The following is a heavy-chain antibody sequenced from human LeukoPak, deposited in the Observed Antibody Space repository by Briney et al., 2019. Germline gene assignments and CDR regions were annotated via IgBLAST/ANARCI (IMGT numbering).Heavy chain of an antibody. CDR3: ASQRATAMGYFDY. D-gene: IGHD5-18*01. J-gene: IGHJ4*02. Sequence: TLSLTCTVSGGSISSGTYYWSWVRQHPGKGLEWLGYIYHSGATYYNPSLKSRVTISADMSKNQFSLNLSSCTAADTAVYSCASQRATAMGYFDYWGQGNLVTVSS. CDR2: IYHSGAT. V-gene: IGHV4-31*03. CDR1: GGSISSGTYY.